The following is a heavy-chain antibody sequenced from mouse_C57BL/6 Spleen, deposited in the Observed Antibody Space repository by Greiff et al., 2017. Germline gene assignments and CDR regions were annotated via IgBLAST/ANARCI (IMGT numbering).Heavy chain of an antibody. V-gene: IGHV5-4*03. CDR2: ISDGGSYT. D-gene: IGHD2-4*01. Sequence: EVMLVESGGGLVKPGGSLKLSCAASGFTFSSYAMSWVRQTPEKRLEWVATISDGGSYTYYPDNVKGRFTISRDNAKNNLYLQMSHLKSEDTAMYYCAGDYDEGAWFAYWGQGNSVTVSS. CDR1: GFTFSSYA. CDR3: AGDYDEGAWFAY. J-gene: IGHJ4*01.